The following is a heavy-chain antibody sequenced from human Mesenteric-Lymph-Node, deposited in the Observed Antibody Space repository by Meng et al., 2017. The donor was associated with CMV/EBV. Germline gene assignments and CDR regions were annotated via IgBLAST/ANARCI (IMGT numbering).Heavy chain of an antibody. D-gene: IGHD3-9*01. V-gene: IGHV4-34*02. CDR2: INHSGST. J-gene: IGHJ4*02. Sequence: QVSFQQVGTGLLKPSETLSVTCAVYGGSFSGYYWNWIRQSPETGLEWIGEINHSGSTTYNPSFTSRIIISVDTSTNQISLNMSSVTAADTAVYYCARGSSYDILTGYFDYWGQGALVTVSS. CDR3: ARGSSYDILTGYFDY. CDR1: GGSFSGYY.